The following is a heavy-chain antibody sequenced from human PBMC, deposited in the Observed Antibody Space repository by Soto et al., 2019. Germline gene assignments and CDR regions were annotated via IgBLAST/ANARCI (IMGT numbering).Heavy chain of an antibody. CDR2: ISAYNGNT. D-gene: IGHD3-16*02. CDR1: GYTFTSYG. Sequence: QVRLVQSGAEVKKPGASVKVSCKASGYTFTSYGISWVRQAPGQGLEWMGWISAYNGNTNYAQKLQGRVTMTTDTSTSTAYMERRSLRSDDTAGYYCARDPTGMITFGGVIVMVCAFDIWGQGTMVTVSS. CDR3: ARDPTGMITFGGVIVMVCAFDI. V-gene: IGHV1-18*01. J-gene: IGHJ3*02.